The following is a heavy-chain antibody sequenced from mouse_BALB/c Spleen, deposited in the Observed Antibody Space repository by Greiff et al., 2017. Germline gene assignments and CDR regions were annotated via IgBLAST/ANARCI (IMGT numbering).Heavy chain of an antibody. CDR2: ISSGGSYT. CDR1: GFTFSSYT. V-gene: IGHV5-6-4*01. D-gene: IGHD3-1*01. Sequence: EVMLVESGGGLVKPGGSLKLSCAASGFTFSSYTMSWVRQTPEKRLEWVATISSGGSYTYYPDSVKGRFTISRDNAKNTLYLQMSSLKSEDTAMYYCTRDPGSFAMDYWGQGTSVTVSS. CDR3: TRDPGSFAMDY. J-gene: IGHJ4*01.